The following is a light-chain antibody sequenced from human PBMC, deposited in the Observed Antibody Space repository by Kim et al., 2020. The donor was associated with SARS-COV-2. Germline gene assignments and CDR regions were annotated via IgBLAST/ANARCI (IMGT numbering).Light chain of an antibody. CDR2: AAS. V-gene: IGKV1-8*01. J-gene: IGKJ5*01. Sequence: AIRMTQSPSSFSASTGDRVTITCRASQGISSYLAWYQQKPGKAPKLQIYAASTLQSGVPSRFSGSGSGTDFTLTISCLQSEDFATYYCQQYYSYPPITFGQGTRLEIK. CDR3: QQYYSYPPIT. CDR1: QGISSY.